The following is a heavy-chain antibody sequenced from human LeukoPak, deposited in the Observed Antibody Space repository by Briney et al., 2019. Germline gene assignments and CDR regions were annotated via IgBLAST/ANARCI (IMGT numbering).Heavy chain of an antibody. CDR2: INHSGGT. D-gene: IGHD5-12*01. CDR3: ASSHPGQWRRTFDY. CDR1: GGSFSSYY. Sequence: SETLSLTCTVSGGSFSSYYWTWIRQPPGKGLEWIGEINHSGGTNYNPSLKSRVTISVDTSKNQFSLKLSSVTAADTAVYYCASSHPGQWRRTFDYWGQGTLVTVSS. V-gene: IGHV4-34*01. J-gene: IGHJ4*02.